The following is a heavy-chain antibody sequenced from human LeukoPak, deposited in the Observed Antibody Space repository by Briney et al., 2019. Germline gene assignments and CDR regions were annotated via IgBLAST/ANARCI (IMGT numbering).Heavy chain of an antibody. CDR2: INHGGST. CDR1: GGSFSGYY. D-gene: IGHD3-9*01. V-gene: IGHV4-34*01. J-gene: IGHJ3*02. CDR3: ARDKYDILTGYLDAFDI. Sequence: PSETLSLTCAVYGGSFSGYYWSWIRQPPGKGLEWIGEINHGGSTNYNPSLKSRVTISVDTSKNQFSLKLSSVTAADTAVYYCARDKYDILTGYLDAFDIWGQGTMVTVSS.